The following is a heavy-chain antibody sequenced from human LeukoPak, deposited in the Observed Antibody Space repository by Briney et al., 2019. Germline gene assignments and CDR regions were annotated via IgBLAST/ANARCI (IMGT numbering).Heavy chain of an antibody. Sequence: ASETLSLTCAVSGASISNVNWWSWVRQPPGKGLEWIGEMHHGGTTHYNPSLESRVTISIDKSENQLSLKLNSVTATDTAVYYCARHGGFYFDSWGQGTLVTVSS. D-gene: IGHD4-23*01. CDR3: ARHGGFYFDS. V-gene: IGHV4-4*02. CDR1: GASISNVNW. J-gene: IGHJ4*02. CDR2: MHHGGTT.